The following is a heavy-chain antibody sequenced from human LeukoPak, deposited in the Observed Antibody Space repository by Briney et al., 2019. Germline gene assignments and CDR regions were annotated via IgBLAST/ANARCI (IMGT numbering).Heavy chain of an antibody. CDR1: GGSFSGYY. D-gene: IGHD3-10*01. CDR3: ARGSPTRYYYGSGSYPPFDY. J-gene: IGHJ4*02. Sequence: PSETLSLTCAVYGGSFSGYYWSWIRQPPGKGLEWIGEINHSGSTNYNPSLKSRVTISVDTSKNQFSLKLSSVTAADTAVYYCARGSPTRYYYGSGSYPPFDYWGQGTLVTVSS. V-gene: IGHV4-34*01. CDR2: INHSGST.